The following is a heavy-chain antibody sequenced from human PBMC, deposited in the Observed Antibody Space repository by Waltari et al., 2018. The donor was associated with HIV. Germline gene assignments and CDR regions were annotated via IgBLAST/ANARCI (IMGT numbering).Heavy chain of an antibody. CDR2: IYSGGSR. CDR3: ARDPRSSGYYGMDV. V-gene: IGHV3-53*01. CDR1: GFTISSTY. D-gene: IGHD1-26*01. J-gene: IGHJ6*02. Sequence: EVQLVASGGGLIEPGGSLRVSCAASGFTISSTYMIWVRQAPGKGLEWVSVIYSGGSRYYADSVKGRFIISRDNSKNTVSLHMNSLRAEDTAVYYCARDPRSSGYYGMDVWGQGIKVTVSS.